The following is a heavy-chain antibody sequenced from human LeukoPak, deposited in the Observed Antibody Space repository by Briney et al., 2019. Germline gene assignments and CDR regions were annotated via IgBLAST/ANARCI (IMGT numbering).Heavy chain of an antibody. CDR3: ARVVRMITFGGVSAFDI. Sequence: SETLSLTCTVSGGSISSGGYYWSWIRQHPGKGMEWIGYIYYSGSTYYNPSLKSRVTISVDTSTNQFSLKLSSVTAADTAVYYCARVVRMITFGGVSAFDIWGQGTMVTVSS. V-gene: IGHV4-31*03. D-gene: IGHD3-16*01. CDR2: IYYSGST. CDR1: GGSISSGGYY. J-gene: IGHJ3*02.